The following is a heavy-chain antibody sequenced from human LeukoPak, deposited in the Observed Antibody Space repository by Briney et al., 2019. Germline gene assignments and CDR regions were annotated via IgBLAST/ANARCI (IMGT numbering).Heavy chain of an antibody. CDR1: GGSFSGYY. CDR2: INHSGST. CDR3: AGPGYCSGGSCRYFDY. V-gene: IGHV4-34*01. Sequence: SETLSLTCAFYGGSFSGYYWSWIRQPPGKGLEWIGEINHSGSTNYNPSLKSRVTISVDTSKNQFSLKLSSVTAADTAVYYCAGPGYCSGGSCRYFDYWGQGTLVTVSS. J-gene: IGHJ4*02. D-gene: IGHD2-15*01.